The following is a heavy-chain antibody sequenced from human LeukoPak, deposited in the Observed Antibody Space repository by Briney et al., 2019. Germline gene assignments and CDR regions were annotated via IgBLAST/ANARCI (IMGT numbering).Heavy chain of an antibody. CDR2: INPNSGGT. J-gene: IGHJ4*02. CDR3: AREGYSSGWFQATNFDY. CDR1: GYTFTGYY. V-gene: IGHV1-2*02. D-gene: IGHD6-19*01. Sequence: ASVKVSCKASGYTFTGYYMHWVRQAPGQGLEWMGWINPNSGGTNYAQKFQGRVTMTRDTSISTAYMELSRLRSDDTAGYYCAREGYSSGWFQATNFDYWGQGTLVTVSS.